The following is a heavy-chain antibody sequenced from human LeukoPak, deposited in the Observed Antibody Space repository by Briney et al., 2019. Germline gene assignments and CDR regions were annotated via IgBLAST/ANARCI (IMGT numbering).Heavy chain of an antibody. V-gene: IGHV3-7*01. Sequence: GGSLRLSCAASGFTFSSYWMSWVRQAPGKGLEWVAHINQDGSEKYYVDSVKGRFTISRDNSKNTLYLQMNSLRAEDTAVYYCASPNAAAGRGAFDIWGQGTMVTVSS. J-gene: IGHJ3*02. CDR3: ASPNAAAGRGAFDI. D-gene: IGHD6-13*01. CDR1: GFTFSSYW. CDR2: INQDGSEK.